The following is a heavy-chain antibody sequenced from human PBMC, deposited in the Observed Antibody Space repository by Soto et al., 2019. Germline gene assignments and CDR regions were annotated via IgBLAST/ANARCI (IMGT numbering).Heavy chain of an antibody. CDR1: GFSLTTSGVG. J-gene: IGHJ6*02. CDR2: IYGVDDK. D-gene: IGHD3-10*01. CDR3: AHRHYYGSGNLGMDV. Sequence: QITLKESGPPLVKPTQTLTLTCTFSGFSLTTSGVGVGWIRQPPGKALEWLALIYGVDDKRYSPSLKSRLTITGDTTKNQVVLTMTNMGPVDTATYYCAHRHYYGSGNLGMDVWGQGTTVTVSS. V-gene: IGHV2-5*02.